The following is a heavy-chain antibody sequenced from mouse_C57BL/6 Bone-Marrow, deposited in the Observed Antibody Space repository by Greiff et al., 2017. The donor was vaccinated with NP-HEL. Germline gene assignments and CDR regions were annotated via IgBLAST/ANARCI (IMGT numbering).Heavy chain of an antibody. Sequence: QVQLQQSGPELVKPGASVKISCKASGYAFSSSWMNWVKQRPGKGLEWIGRIYPGDGDTNYNGKFKGKATLTADKSSSTAYMQLSSLTSEDSAVYFCARWGTAQALFAYWGQGTLVTVSA. CDR2: IYPGDGDT. V-gene: IGHV1-82*01. CDR3: ARWGTAQALFAY. CDR1: GYAFSSSW. J-gene: IGHJ3*01. D-gene: IGHD3-2*02.